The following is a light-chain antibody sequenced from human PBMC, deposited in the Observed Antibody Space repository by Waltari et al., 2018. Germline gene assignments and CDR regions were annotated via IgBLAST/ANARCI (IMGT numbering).Light chain of an antibody. V-gene: IGKV1-5*01. Sequence: IQVIQSPSTLSASVGYTVPISCRVSHRINLWLAWYQQKPGKAPKLLIKKASTLEDGVPSRFSGSGSGTEFTLTIKSLQPDDFGTYFCQQFDTDVTFGQGTKVEI. J-gene: IGKJ2*01. CDR3: QQFDTDVT. CDR2: KAS. CDR1: HRINLW.